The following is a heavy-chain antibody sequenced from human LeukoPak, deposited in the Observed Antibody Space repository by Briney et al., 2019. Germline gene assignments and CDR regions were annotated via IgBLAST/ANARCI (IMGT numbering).Heavy chain of an antibody. Sequence: GGSLRLSCAASGFSFRSYSMNWVRKAPGKGLEWVSYITSSSSTIYYADSVKGRFTISRDNAKNSLYLQMNSLRAEDTAVYYCARGGNYYNEAFDMWGQGTMVTVSS. CDR3: ARGGNYYNEAFDM. J-gene: IGHJ3*02. D-gene: IGHD3-10*01. CDR1: GFSFRSYS. CDR2: ITSSSSTI. V-gene: IGHV3-48*01.